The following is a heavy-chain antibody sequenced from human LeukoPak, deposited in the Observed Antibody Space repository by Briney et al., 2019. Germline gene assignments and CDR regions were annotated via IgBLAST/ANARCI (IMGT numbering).Heavy chain of an antibody. CDR1: GGSISSYY. CDR3: ARARSRVAVAGSEFDP. J-gene: IGHJ5*02. CDR2: IFYSGST. V-gene: IGHV4-59*01. D-gene: IGHD6-19*01. Sequence: SETLSLTCTVSGGSISSYYWSWIRQPPGKGLEWIGYIFYSGSTNYNPSLKSRVTISVDTSKNQFSLKLSSVTAADTAVYYCARARSRVAVAGSEFDPWGQGTLVTVSS.